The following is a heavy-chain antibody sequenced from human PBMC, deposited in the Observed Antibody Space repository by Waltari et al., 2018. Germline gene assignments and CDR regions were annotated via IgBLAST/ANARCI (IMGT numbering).Heavy chain of an antibody. CDR3: ARILYDDHLWGSYRYDY. CDR2: IYWNDDK. J-gene: IGHJ4*02. D-gene: IGHD3-16*02. V-gene: IGHV2-5*01. Sequence: AWIRQPPGKALEWLALIYWNDDKLYTPSLKSRLTITKDTSKNQVVLTMTNMDPVDTATYDCARILYDDHLWGSYRYDYGGQGTLVTVSS.